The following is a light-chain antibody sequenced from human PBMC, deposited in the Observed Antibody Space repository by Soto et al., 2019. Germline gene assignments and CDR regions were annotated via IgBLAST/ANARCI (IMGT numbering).Light chain of an antibody. CDR3: QQYNSYPYT. CDR1: QSISTW. J-gene: IGKJ2*01. V-gene: IGKV1-5*01. CDR2: DAS. Sequence: DIPWTQSPSTVSASVGDAVTITCRASQSISTWLAWYQQKPGKAPNLLIYDASTLERGGPSGFSGSGSGTEFTLTISSLQPDDSATYYCQQYNSYPYTFGQGTKLEIK.